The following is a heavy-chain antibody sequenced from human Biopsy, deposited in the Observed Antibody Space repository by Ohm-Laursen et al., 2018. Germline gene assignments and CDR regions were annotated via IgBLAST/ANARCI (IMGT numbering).Heavy chain of an antibody. D-gene: IGHD6-25*01. CDR2: IYSGDST. V-gene: IGHV3-53*01. Sequence: GSLRLSCTASGFVVSGTQMSWVRQAPRKGLEWVSVIYSGDSTCYADSVKGRFTISRDESKNTLYLQMNRLRAEDTAVYHCARVTYSSGHKIDSWGQGTLVTVSS. CDR1: GFVVSGTQ. J-gene: IGHJ4*02. CDR3: ARVTYSSGHKIDS.